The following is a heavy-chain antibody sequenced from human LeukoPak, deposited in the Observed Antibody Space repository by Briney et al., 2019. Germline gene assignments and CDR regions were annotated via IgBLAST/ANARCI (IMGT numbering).Heavy chain of an antibody. J-gene: IGHJ6*02. CDR1: GFTFSSYG. Sequence: PGGSLRLSCAASGFTFSSYGMHWVRQAPGKGLEWVAFIRYDGSNKYYADSVKGRFTTSRDNSKNTLYLQMNSLRAEDTAVYYCARSGFTWIQHPYAMDVWGPGTTVTVSS. CDR3: ARSGFTWIQHPYAMDV. V-gene: IGHV3-30*02. CDR2: IRYDGSNK. D-gene: IGHD5-18*01.